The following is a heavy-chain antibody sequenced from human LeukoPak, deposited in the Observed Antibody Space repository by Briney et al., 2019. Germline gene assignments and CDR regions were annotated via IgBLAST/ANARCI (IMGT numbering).Heavy chain of an antibody. CDR3: ARVQWELRGVGSYFEY. V-gene: IGHV3-7*01. Sequence: GGSLRLSCVVSGFTFSSYWMSWVRQAPGKGLEWVANIKQDGSEKYYVDSVKGRFTMSRDNAKNSLYLQMNSLRAEDTAIYYCARVQWELRGVGSYFEYWGQGALVTVSS. CDR2: IKQDGSEK. D-gene: IGHD1-26*01. J-gene: IGHJ4*02. CDR1: GFTFSSYW.